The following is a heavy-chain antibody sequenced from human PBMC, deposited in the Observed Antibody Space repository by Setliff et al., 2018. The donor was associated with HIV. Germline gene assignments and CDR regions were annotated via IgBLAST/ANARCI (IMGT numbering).Heavy chain of an antibody. CDR3: ANMQWASNAWYSFDY. D-gene: IGHD6-19*01. CDR2: IQQHVSEI. CDR1: GYTFSSYW. J-gene: IGHJ4*02. Sequence: GGSLRLSCAASGYTFSSYWMAWVRQCPGKGLEWVANIQQHVSEIHYVDSVEGRFTISRDNAKNSLYLQINSLRAEDTAVYYCANMQWASNAWYSFDYWGQGALVTVSS. V-gene: IGHV3-7*05.